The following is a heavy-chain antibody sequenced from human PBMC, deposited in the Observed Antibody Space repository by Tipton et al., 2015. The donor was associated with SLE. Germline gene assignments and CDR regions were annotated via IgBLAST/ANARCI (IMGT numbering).Heavy chain of an antibody. Sequence: LRLSCTVSGASLKSGSYFWTWIRQPAGKGLEWFGRMFSSGDTNYNPSLKSRLTMSVDTSKNQFSLTVNSVTAADTAVYYCARENVAADGALDVWGQGTMVTVSS. CDR3: ARENVAADGALDV. V-gene: IGHV4-61*02. J-gene: IGHJ3*01. D-gene: IGHD6-13*01. CDR1: GASLKSGSYF. CDR2: MFSSGDT.